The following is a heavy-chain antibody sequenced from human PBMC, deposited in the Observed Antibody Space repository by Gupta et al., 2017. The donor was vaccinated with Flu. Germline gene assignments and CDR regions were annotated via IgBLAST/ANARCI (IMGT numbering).Heavy chain of an antibody. V-gene: IGHV4-59*08. D-gene: IGHD3-10*01. CDR3: ARHFTMVRGVMTFDI. Sequence: QVQLQESGPGLVKPSETLSLTCTVSGGSISSYYWSWLRQPPGKGLEWIGYIYYSGSTNYNPSLKSRVTISVDTSKNQFSLKLSSVTAADTAVYYCARHFTMVRGVMTFDIWGQGTMVTVSS. CDR1: GGSISSYY. J-gene: IGHJ3*02. CDR2: IYYSGST.